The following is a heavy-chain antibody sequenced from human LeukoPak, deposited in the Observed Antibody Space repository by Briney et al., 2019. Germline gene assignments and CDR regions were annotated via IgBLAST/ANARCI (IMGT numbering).Heavy chain of an antibody. V-gene: IGHV3-7*01. D-gene: IGHD3-22*01. CDR1: GFTFSSYW. CDR3: ARASSSGYRGADY. J-gene: IGHJ4*02. Sequence: QTGGSLRLSCAASGFTFSSYWMSWVRQAPGKGLEWVANIKQDGSEKYYVDSVKGRFTISRDNAKNSLYLQMNSLRAEDTAVYYCARASSSGYRGADYWGQGTLVTVSS. CDR2: IKQDGSEK.